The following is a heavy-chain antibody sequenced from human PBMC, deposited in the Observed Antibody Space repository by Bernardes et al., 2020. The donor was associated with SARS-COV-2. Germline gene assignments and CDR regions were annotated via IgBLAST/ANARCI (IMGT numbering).Heavy chain of an antibody. J-gene: IGHJ4*02. Sequence: SETLSLTCVVYGGSLSGYYWTWTRQAPEKGLEWIGEINQTGSANYNPFLKRPATMSVDTSKDQFSLSLRSVTAADTAVYYCAKEGPYKWHYRLSWGQGTLVTVSS. CDR3: AKEGPYKWHYRLS. CDR2: INQTGSA. V-gene: IGHV4-34*01. D-gene: IGHD1-7*01. CDR1: GGSLSGYY.